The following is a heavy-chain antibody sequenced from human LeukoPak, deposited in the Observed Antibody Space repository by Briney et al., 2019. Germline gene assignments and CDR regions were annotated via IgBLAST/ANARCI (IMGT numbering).Heavy chain of an antibody. D-gene: IGHD6-6*01. Sequence: SETLSLTCTVSGGSFSSSTYFWGWIRQPPGKGLEWIGSFNYVGNTYYNPPLKSRVTISVDTSKNQFSLKLGSVTAADTAVYYCAGLEYSSSSADYWGQGTLVTVSS. V-gene: IGHV4-39*01. CDR1: GGSFSSSTYF. CDR3: AGLEYSSSSADY. CDR2: FNYVGNT. J-gene: IGHJ4*02.